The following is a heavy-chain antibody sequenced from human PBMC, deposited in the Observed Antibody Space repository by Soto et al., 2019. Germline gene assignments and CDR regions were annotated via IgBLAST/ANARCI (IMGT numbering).Heavy chain of an antibody. CDR3: AKRGVDTFGLSY. V-gene: IGHV3-74*01. J-gene: IGHJ4*02. Sequence: EVQLVESGGGLVQPGGSLRLSCAVSGFTFSSFWMHWVRQAPGEGLVWVSRINTDGSSTSYADSVKGRFTISRDNAKNTLYLQMNSLRVEDTAMYYCAKRGVDTFGLSYLGQGTLVTVSS. D-gene: IGHD3-10*01. CDR2: INTDGSST. CDR1: GFTFSSFW.